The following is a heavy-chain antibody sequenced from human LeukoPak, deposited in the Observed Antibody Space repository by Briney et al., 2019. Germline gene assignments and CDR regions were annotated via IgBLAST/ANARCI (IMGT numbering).Heavy chain of an antibody. V-gene: IGHV3-23*01. J-gene: IGHJ4*02. D-gene: IGHD3-10*01. CDR3: AKVAVLLWFGEFTENNYFGY. CDR1: AFTFRSYG. Sequence: GGSLRLSCAASAFTFRSYGMSWVRQAPGKGLEWVSGISGSGGSTHYADSVKGRFTISRDNSKNTLYMQMNSLRAEDTAVYYCAKVAVLLWFGEFTENNYFGYWGQGTLVTVSS. CDR2: ISGSGGST.